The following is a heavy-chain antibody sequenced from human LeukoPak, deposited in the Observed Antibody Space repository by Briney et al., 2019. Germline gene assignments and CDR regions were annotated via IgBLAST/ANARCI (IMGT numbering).Heavy chain of an antibody. D-gene: IGHD3-10*01. V-gene: IGHV3-23*01. J-gene: IGHJ4*02. CDR2: ISGSGGST. CDR1: GFTFSSYA. CDR3: AKTYGSGNIPSYYFDY. Sequence: GGSLRLSCAASGFTFSSYAMSWVRQAPGKGLEWVSAISGSGGSTYYADSVKGRFTISRDNSKNTLYLQMNSLRAEDTAVYYCAKTYGSGNIPSYYFDYWGQGTLVTVSS.